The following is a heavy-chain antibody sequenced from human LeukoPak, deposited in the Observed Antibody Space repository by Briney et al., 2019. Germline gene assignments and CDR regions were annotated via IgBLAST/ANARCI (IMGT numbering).Heavy chain of an antibody. V-gene: IGHV3-11*01. Sequence: GGSLRLSCAASGFTFSDYYMSWIRQAPGKGLEWVSYISSSGSTIYYADSVKGRFTISRDNAKNSLYLQMNSLRAEDTAVYYCARQLALFGVYALDIWGQGTMVTVSS. CDR2: ISSSGSTI. D-gene: IGHD3-10*01. CDR3: ARQLALFGVYALDI. CDR1: GFTFSDYY. J-gene: IGHJ3*02.